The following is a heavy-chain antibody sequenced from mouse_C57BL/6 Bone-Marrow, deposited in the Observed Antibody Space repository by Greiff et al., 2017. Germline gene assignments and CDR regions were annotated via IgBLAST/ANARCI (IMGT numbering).Heavy chain of an antibody. CDR1: GFTISSYG. CDR3: ARTSPFAY. J-gene: IGHJ3*01. CDR2: ISSGGSYT. V-gene: IGHV5-6*01. D-gene: IGHD6-2*01. Sequence: EVQLVESGGDLVKPGGSLKLSCAASGFTISSYGMSWVRQTPDKRLEWVATISSGGSYTYYPPSVKGRFTISRDNAKNTLYLQMSSLKSEDTAMYYCARTSPFAYWGQGTLVTVSA.